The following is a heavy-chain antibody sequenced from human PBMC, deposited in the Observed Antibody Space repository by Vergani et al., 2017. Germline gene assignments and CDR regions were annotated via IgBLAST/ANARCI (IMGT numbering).Heavy chain of an antibody. Sequence: QVQLVQSGAEVKKPGASVKISCKASGYIFTNYFIHWVRQAPGQGLEWMGLINPSGGSTSYAQKFQGRVTVTRDTSTSTVYMDLSSLRSEDTAVYYCARGPPLGVDYYYYMDVWGKGTTVTVSS. V-gene: IGHV1-46*01. CDR1: GYIFTNYF. CDR2: INPSGGST. D-gene: IGHD3-3*01. J-gene: IGHJ6*03. CDR3: ARGPPLGVDYYYYMDV.